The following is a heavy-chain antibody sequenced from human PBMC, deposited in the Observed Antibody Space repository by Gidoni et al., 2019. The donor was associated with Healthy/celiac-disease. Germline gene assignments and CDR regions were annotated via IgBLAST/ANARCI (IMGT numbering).Heavy chain of an antibody. CDR1: GFTFSSYA. CDR2: ISGSGGST. CDR3: AKFLVRGVITPYYYYYGMDV. V-gene: IGHV3-23*01. J-gene: IGHJ6*02. Sequence: GGLVQPGGSLRLSCAASGFTFSSYAMSWVRQAPGKGLEWVSAISGSGGSTYYADSVKGRFTISRDNSKNTLYLQMNSLRAEDTAVYYCAKFLVRGVITPYYYYYGMDVWGQGTTVTVSS. D-gene: IGHD3-10*01.